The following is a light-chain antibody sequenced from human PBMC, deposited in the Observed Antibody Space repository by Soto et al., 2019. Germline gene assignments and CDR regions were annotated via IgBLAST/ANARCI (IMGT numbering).Light chain of an antibody. J-gene: IGKJ4*01. V-gene: IGKV3-15*01. Sequence: EIVMTQSPATLSVSPGERATLSCRASQSISSDLAWYQQKPGQAPRLLIYGASTRATGIPASFSGSGSGTELTLTISSLQSEDFAIYYCQKYNNWPLTFGGGTKVKIK. CDR1: QSISSD. CDR2: GAS. CDR3: QKYNNWPLT.